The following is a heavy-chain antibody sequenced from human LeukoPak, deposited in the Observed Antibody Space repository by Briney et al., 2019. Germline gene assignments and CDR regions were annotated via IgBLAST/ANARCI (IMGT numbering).Heavy chain of an antibody. CDR3: ARDREDYDFWSGYYNGVHAFDI. CDR2: IYTSGST. CDR1: GGSISSYY. J-gene: IGHJ3*02. V-gene: IGHV4-4*07. Sequence: SETLSLTCTVSGGSISSYYLSWIRQPAGKGLEWIGRIYTSGSTNYNPSLKSRVTISVDTSKNQFSLKLSSVTAADTAVYYCARDREDYDFWSGYYNGVHAFDIWGQGTMVTVSS. D-gene: IGHD3-3*01.